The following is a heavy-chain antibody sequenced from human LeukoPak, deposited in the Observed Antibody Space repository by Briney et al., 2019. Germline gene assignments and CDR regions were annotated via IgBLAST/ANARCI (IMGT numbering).Heavy chain of an antibody. Sequence: ASVKVSCKASGYTFTSYGISWVRQAPGQGLEWMGWISAYNGNTNYAQKLQGRVTMTTDTSTSTAYMELRSLRSDDTAVYYCARVREVLRFLEWYFDYWGQGTLVTVSS. J-gene: IGHJ4*02. V-gene: IGHV1-18*01. CDR3: ARVREVLRFLEWYFDY. CDR1: GYTFTSYG. D-gene: IGHD3-3*01. CDR2: ISAYNGNT.